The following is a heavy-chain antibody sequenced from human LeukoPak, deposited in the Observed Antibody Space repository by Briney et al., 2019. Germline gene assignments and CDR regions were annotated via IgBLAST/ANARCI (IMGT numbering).Heavy chain of an antibody. D-gene: IGHD5-18*01. CDR3: ARDRKGRIQLDY. J-gene: IGHJ4*02. CDR1: GGSISSGGYY. V-gene: IGHV4-31*03. CDR2: IFDGGNT. Sequence: SETLSLTCTVSGGSISSGGYYWSWIRQHPGKGLEWIGYIFDGGNTYYNPSLKSRVTISVDTSKNQLSLNLTSVTAADTAVFYCARDRKGRIQLDYWGQGTLVTVSS.